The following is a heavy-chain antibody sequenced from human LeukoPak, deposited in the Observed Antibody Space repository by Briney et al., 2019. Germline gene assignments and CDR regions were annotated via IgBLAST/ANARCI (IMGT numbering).Heavy chain of an antibody. CDR1: GFTFSSYA. D-gene: IGHD3-22*01. J-gene: IGHJ4*02. Sequence: GGSLRLSCAASGFTFSSYAMSWVRQAPGKGLEWVSAISGSGGSTYYADSVKGRFTISRDNSKNTLYLQMNSLRAEDTAVYYCAKVAMYYYDSSGSFDYWGQRTLVTVSP. CDR2: ISGSGGST. V-gene: IGHV3-23*01. CDR3: AKVAMYYYDSSGSFDY.